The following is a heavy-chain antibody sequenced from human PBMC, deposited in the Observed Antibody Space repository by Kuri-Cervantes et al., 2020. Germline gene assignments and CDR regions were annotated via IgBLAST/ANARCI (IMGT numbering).Heavy chain of an antibody. V-gene: IGHV3-33*01. CDR1: GFTFSSYG. CDR3: ARAGSDGFAFDY. CDR2: IWYDGSNK. Sequence: GESLKISCAASGFTFSSYGMHWVRQAPGKGLEWVAVIWYDGSNKYCADSVKGRFTISRDNSKNTLYLQMNSLRAEDTAVYYCARAGSDGFAFDYWGQGTLVTVSS. D-gene: IGHD3-16*01. J-gene: IGHJ4*02.